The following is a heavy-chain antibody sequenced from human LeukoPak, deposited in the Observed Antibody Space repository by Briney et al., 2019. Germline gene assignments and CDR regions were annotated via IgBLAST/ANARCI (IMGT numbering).Heavy chain of an antibody. CDR2: ISAYNGNT. D-gene: IGHD5-24*01. V-gene: IGHV1-18*01. CDR1: GYTFTSYA. J-gene: IGHJ3*02. CDR3: ARVVEMATIGAFDI. Sequence: ASVKVSCKASGYTFTSYAMNWVRQAPGQGLEWMGWISAYNGNTNYAQKLQGRVTMTTDTSTSTAYMELRSLRSDDTAVYYCARVVEMATIGAFDIWGRGTMVTVSS.